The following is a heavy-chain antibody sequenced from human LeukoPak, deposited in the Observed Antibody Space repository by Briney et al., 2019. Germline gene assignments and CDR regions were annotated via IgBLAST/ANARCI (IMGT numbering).Heavy chain of an antibody. CDR1: GGSISAAGYY. CDR2: IYHSGDT. CDR3: ARGFYRGASERSFDY. V-gene: IGHV4-31*03. Sequence: TSQTLSLTCTVSGGSISAAGYYWSWIRQLPGKGLEWIGYIYHSGDTYYNPSLKSRVSISGDTSKNQFSLNLTSVTAADTAVYYCARGFYRGASERSFDYWGQGTLVTVSS. D-gene: IGHD4-11*01. J-gene: IGHJ4*02.